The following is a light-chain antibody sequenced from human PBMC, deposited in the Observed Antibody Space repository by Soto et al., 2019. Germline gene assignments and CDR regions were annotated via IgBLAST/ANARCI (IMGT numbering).Light chain of an antibody. CDR3: LVSYGGVRGV. J-gene: IGLJ3*02. CDR2: DTS. V-gene: IGLV7-46*01. CDR1: TGAVTSAHH. Sequence: QAVVTQEPSLTVSPGGTVTLTCGSSTGAVTSAHHPHWLQQKPGQAPRTLIYDTSNKHSWTPGRFSGSLLGGKAALTLSGAQPEDEADYYCLVSYGGVRGVFGGGTKLTVL.